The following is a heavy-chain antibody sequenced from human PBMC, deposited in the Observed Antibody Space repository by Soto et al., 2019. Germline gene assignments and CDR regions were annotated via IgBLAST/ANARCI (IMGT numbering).Heavy chain of an antibody. Sequence: QITLKESGPTLVKPTQTLTLTCTFSGFSVYSHAVGVGWFRHPPGKALQWLALIYWDDDKRYSPSLKSRLTITKGTSKTQVVLTMTNMHPVDTATYYCAHSEGSSDGYSPFWYFYIWGSGTPVTVSS. J-gene: IGHJ2*01. CDR1: GFSVYSHAVG. CDR2: IYWDDDK. CDR3: AHSEGSSDGYSPFWYFYI. V-gene: IGHV2-5*02. D-gene: IGHD2-15*01.